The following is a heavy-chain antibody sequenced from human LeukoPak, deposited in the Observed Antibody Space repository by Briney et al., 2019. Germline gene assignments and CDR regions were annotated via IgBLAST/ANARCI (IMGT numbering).Heavy chain of an antibody. J-gene: IGHJ4*02. CDR1: GGTFSSYA. D-gene: IGHD3-10*01. V-gene: IGHV1-8*02. CDR3: SRGPIFGSGTYFDY. Sequence: ASVKVSCKASGGTFSSYAINWVRQATGQGLEWMGWMNPNSGNTGFAQKFQGRVTMARDTSISTAYMELSSLRSEDTAVYYCSRGPIFGSGTYFDYWGQGTLVTVSS. CDR2: MNPNSGNT.